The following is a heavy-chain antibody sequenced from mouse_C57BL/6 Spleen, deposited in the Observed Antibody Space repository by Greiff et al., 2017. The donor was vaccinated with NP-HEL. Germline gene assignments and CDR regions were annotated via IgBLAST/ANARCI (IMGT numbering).Heavy chain of an antibody. CDR1: GYAFSSYW. D-gene: IGHD1-1*01. CDR2: IYPGDGDT. V-gene: IGHV1-80*01. CDR3: ARWDYYGSSGGWFAY. J-gene: IGHJ3*01. Sequence: QVQLQQSGAELVKPGASVKISCKASGYAFSSYWMNWVKQRPGKGLEWIGQIYPGDGDTNYNGKFKGKATLTADKSSSTAYMQLSSLTAEDSAVYFCARWDYYGSSGGWFAYWGQGTLVTVSA.